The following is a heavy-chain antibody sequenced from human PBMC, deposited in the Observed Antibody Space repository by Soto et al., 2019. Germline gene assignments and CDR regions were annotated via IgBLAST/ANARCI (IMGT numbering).Heavy chain of an antibody. CDR3: AREVRSGYCSSTSCYALPYYYYYYYMDV. J-gene: IGHJ6*03. V-gene: IGHV4-34*01. D-gene: IGHD2-2*01. CDR2: INHSGST. Sequence: SETLSLTCAVYGGSFSGYYWSWIRQPPGKGLEWIGEINHSGSTNYNPSLKSRVTISVDTSKNQFSLKLSSVTAADTAVYYCAREVRSGYCSSTSCYALPYYYYYYYMDVWGKGTTVTVSS. CDR1: GGSFSGYY.